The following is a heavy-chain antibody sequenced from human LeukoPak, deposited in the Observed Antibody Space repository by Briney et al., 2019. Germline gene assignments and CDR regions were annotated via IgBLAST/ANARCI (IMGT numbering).Heavy chain of an antibody. J-gene: IGHJ2*01. CDR1: GYSFTSYW. CDR2: IYPGYPDP. Sequence: GESLKISCKGSGYSFTSYWIGWGRQMPGKGLGGMGIIYPGYPDPRYSQSSQGQVPISADKSISTAYLQWSSLKASDTAMYYCARPAYCGGDCYSNSWYFDLWGRGTLVTVSS. V-gene: IGHV5-51*01. D-gene: IGHD2-21*02. CDR3: ARPAYCGGDCYSNSWYFDL.